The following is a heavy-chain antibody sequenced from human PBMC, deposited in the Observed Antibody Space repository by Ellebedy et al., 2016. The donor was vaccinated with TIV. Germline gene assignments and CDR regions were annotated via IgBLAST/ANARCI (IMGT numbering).Heavy chain of an antibody. Sequence: GESLKISCEASGYKFDDYWIAWVRQTPGKGLEWMGIMYPGDSDTRYSPSFKGQVTISADKSKNTTYLEWGGLKASDSGIYYCARPNRRGLAAVAYWGQGTLVTVSS. D-gene: IGHD6-25*01. CDR3: ARPNRRGLAAVAY. V-gene: IGHV5-51*01. J-gene: IGHJ4*02. CDR2: MYPGDSDT. CDR1: GYKFDDYW.